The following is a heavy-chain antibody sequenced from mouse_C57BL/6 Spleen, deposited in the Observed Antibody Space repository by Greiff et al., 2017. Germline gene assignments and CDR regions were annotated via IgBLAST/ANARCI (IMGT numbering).Heavy chain of an antibody. CDR2: IHPNSGST. Sequence: QVQLQQPGAELVKPGASVKLSCKASGYTFTSYWMHWVKQRPGQGLEWIGMIHPNSGSTNYNEKFKSKATLTVYKDTSITYMKLSSLTAEDAAFYCFASYDGYLAGIAYWGQGTLVTVSS. D-gene: IGHD2-3*01. V-gene: IGHV1-64*01. CDR1: GYTFTSYW. J-gene: IGHJ3*01. CDR3: ASYDGYLAGIAY.